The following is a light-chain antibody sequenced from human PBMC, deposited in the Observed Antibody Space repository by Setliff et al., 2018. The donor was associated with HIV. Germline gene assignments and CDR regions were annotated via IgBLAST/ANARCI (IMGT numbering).Light chain of an antibody. J-gene: IGLJ1*01. V-gene: IGLV1-44*01. CDR3: ASWDDSLKVYV. Sequence: QSVLTQSPSVSGTPGQRVTIPCSGSNSNIGTTTVNWYQRLPGAAPKLLIYTNSHRPSGVPDRFSGSKSGTPASLAISGLQSEDEAEYYCASWDDSLKVYVFGSGTKVTVL. CDR2: TNS. CDR1: NSNIGTTT.